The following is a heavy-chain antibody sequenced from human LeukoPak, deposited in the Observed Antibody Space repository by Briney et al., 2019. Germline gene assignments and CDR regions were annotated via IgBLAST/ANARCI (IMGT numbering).Heavy chain of an antibody. V-gene: IGHV3-74*01. CDR1: GFTLSNYW. CDR3: ARDCGRSRDYGMDV. Sequence: PGGSLRLSCAASGFTLSNYWMHWVRQASGKGLVWVSRINADGSSASYVDSVKGRFTISRDNAKNTLYLQMNSLRAEDTAMYYCARDCGRSRDYGMDVWGQGTTVTVSS. D-gene: IGHD2-21*01. CDR2: INADGSSA. J-gene: IGHJ6*02.